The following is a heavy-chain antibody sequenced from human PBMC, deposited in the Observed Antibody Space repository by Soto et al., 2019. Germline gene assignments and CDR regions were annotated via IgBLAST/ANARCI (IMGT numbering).Heavy chain of an antibody. V-gene: IGHV4-59*08. CDR3: ARGVQSSSFAFAI. J-gene: IGHJ3*02. CDR2: IYYTGRT. Sequence: SETLSLTCTVSGGSISTYYWSWIRHPPGKGLEWIGYIYYTGRTNNNPSLKSRVTISVDTSKNHFSLKLSSVTAADTAVYYCARGVQSSSFAFAIWGQGTMVTVSS. CDR1: GGSISTYY. D-gene: IGHD6-6*01.